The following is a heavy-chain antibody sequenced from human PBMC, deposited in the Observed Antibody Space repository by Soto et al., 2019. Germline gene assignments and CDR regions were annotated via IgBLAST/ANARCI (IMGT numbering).Heavy chain of an antibody. CDR3: ARRSSGWYFDS. D-gene: IGHD6-19*01. J-gene: IGHJ4*02. Sequence: EVQLLESGGGLVQPGGSLRLSCAASGFTFSGYAMNWVRQAPGKGLEWVSVISGSGDSTYYADSVKGRFTISRDNSKNTLYLQMNSLRAEDTAVYYCARRSSGWYFDSWGQGTLVTVSS. CDR1: GFTFSGYA. CDR2: ISGSGDST. V-gene: IGHV3-23*01.